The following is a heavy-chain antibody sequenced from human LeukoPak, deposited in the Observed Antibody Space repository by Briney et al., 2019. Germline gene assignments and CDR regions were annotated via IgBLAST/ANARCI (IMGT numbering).Heavy chain of an antibody. Sequence: SETLSLTCTVSGYSISSGYYWGWIRQPPGKGLEWIGSIYHSGSTYYNPSLKSRVTISVDTSKNQFSLKLSSVTAAGTAVYYCARTYCSSTSCYYFDYWGQGTLVTVSS. CDR1: GYSISSGYY. D-gene: IGHD2-2*01. CDR2: IYHSGST. J-gene: IGHJ4*02. V-gene: IGHV4-38-2*02. CDR3: ARTYCSSTSCYYFDY.